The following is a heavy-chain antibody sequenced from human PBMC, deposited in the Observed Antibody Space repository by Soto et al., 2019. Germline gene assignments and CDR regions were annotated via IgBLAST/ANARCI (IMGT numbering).Heavy chain of an antibody. Sequence: PSEALSLNCAVSGGSISSSNWWGWVRQPPGKGLEWIGEIYHSGSTNYNPSLKSRVTISVDKSKNQFSLKLSSVTAADTAVYYCARHIVVVGGDWFDPWGQGTLVTVSS. D-gene: IGHD2-2*01. V-gene: IGHV4-4*02. CDR3: ARHIVVVGGDWFDP. CDR1: GGSISSSNW. CDR2: IYHSGST. J-gene: IGHJ5*02.